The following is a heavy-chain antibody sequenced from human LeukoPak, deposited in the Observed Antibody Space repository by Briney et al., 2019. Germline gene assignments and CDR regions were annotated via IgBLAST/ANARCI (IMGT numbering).Heavy chain of an antibody. Sequence: GGSLRLSCAASGFTFSSYAMSWVRQAPGKGLEWVSAISGSGGSTYYADSLKGRFTISRDNSKNTLYLQMNSLRAEDTAVYYCAKGRKRFGEISFDYWGQGTLVTVSS. J-gene: IGHJ4*02. D-gene: IGHD3-10*01. V-gene: IGHV3-23*01. CDR1: GFTFSSYA. CDR2: ISGSGGST. CDR3: AKGRKRFGEISFDY.